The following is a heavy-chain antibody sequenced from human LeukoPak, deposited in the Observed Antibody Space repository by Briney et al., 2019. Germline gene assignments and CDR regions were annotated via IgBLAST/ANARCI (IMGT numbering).Heavy chain of an antibody. J-gene: IGHJ6*02. Sequence: PGGSLRLSCAASGFTFSSYAMTWVRQAPGKGLVWVSRINSDDSSTNYADSVKGRFTISRDNAKNTLSLEMNSLRVEDTAVYYCTIAVAGTRNGMDVWGQGTTVTVSS. D-gene: IGHD6-19*01. CDR3: TIAVAGTRNGMDV. CDR1: GFTFSSYA. V-gene: IGHV3-74*01. CDR2: INSDDSST.